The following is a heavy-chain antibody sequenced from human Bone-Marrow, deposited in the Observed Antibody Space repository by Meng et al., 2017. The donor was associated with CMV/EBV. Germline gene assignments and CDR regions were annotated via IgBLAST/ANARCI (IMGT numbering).Heavy chain of an antibody. Sequence: CAESGFSFPNYGMHWVRQAPGKGLEWVAIIWYDGRNKYYGDSVRGRFTISRDNSQRTVDLQMNSLRAEDTAVYYCAKPGGSSGYPPDYWGQGILVTVSS. J-gene: IGHJ4*02. CDR2: IWYDGRNK. D-gene: IGHD3-22*01. CDR1: GFSFPNYG. V-gene: IGHV3-33*06. CDR3: AKPGGSSGYPPDY.